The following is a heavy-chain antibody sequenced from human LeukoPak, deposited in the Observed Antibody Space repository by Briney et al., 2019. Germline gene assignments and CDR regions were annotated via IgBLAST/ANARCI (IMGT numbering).Heavy chain of an antibody. V-gene: IGHV4-61*01. CDR1: GGSISSGSYY. Sequence: KTSQTLSLTCTVSGGSISSGSYYWSWIRQPPGKGLEWIGYIYYSGSTNYNPSLKSRATISVDTSKNQFSLKLSSVTAADTAVYYCARSPEVLRFDYWGQGTLVTVSS. J-gene: IGHJ4*02. D-gene: IGHD3-3*01. CDR3: ARSPEVLRFDY. CDR2: IYYSGST.